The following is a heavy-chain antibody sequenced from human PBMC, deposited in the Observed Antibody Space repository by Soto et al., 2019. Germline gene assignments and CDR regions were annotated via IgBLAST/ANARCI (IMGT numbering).Heavy chain of an antibody. CDR3: ARITSYYYGSGRPNYGMDV. CDR1: GFSLSTSGMC. J-gene: IGHJ6*02. CDR2: IDWDDDK. V-gene: IGHV2-70*01. Sequence: SGPTLVNPTQTLTLTCTFSGFSLSTSGMCVSWIRQPPGKALEWLALIDWDDDKYYSTSLKTRLTISKDTSKNQVVLTMTNMDPVDTATYYCARITSYYYGSGRPNYGMDVWGQGTTVTVSS. D-gene: IGHD3-10*01.